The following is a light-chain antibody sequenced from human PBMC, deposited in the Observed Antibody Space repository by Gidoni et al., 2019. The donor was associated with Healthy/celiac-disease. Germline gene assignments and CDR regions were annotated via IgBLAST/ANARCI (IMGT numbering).Light chain of an antibody. J-gene: IGKJ1*01. V-gene: IGKV4-1*01. CDR2: WAS. CDR1: QSVLYSSNNKNY. Sequence: DIVMTQSPDSLAVSLGARATIHCKSSQSVLYSSNNKNYLAWYQQKPGQPPKLLIYWASTRESGVPDRFSGSGSGTDFTLTISSLQAEDVAVYYCQQYYSNPHTFGQGTKVEIK. CDR3: QQYYSNPHT.